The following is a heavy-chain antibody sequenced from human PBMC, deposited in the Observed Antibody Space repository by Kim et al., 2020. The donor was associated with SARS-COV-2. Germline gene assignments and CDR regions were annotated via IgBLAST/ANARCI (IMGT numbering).Heavy chain of an antibody. V-gene: IGHV1-2*02. D-gene: IGHD2-2*01. CDR3: ARSTRYCSSTSCYRPPLTGLIKWIYYYYGMDV. CDR2: INPNSGGT. J-gene: IGHJ6*02. Sequence: ASVKVSCKASGYTFTGYYMHWVRQAPGQGLEWMGWINPNSGGTNYAQKFQGRVTMTRDTSISTAYMELSRLRSDDTAVYYCARSTRYCSSTSCYRPPLTGLIKWIYYYYGMDVWGQGTTVTVSS. CDR1: GYTFTGYY.